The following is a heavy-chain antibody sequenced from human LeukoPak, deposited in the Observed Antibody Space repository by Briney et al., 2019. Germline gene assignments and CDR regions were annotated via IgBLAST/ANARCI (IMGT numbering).Heavy chain of an antibody. CDR3: ARDPLFCSGGSCIPYYYGLDV. D-gene: IGHD2-15*01. CDR1: GYTFTNYV. CDR2: SNGGNGNT. V-gene: IGHV1-3*01. Sequence: ASVKVSCKASGYTFTNYVMHWVRQAPGQRLEWMGWSNGGNGNTKYSQKFQGRVTITRDTSASTAYMELSSLRSEDTAVYYCARDPLFCSGGSCIPYYYGLDVWGRGTTVTVSS. J-gene: IGHJ6*04.